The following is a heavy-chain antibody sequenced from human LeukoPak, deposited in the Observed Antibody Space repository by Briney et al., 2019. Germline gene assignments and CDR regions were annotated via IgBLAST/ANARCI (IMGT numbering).Heavy chain of an antibody. V-gene: IGHV3-53*01. CDR1: EFTVSRNY. CDR3: AKDIQRRFHYTNSLDS. D-gene: IGHD4-11*01. CDR2: IFSNGDT. Sequence: GGSLRLSCTASEFTVSRNYMLWVRQAPGKGLEWVSLIFSNGDTHYADSVKGRFAISRDNSNDMVYLQMNGLRVDDTAVYYCAKDIQRRFHYTNSLDSWGQGTLVIVSS. J-gene: IGHJ4*02.